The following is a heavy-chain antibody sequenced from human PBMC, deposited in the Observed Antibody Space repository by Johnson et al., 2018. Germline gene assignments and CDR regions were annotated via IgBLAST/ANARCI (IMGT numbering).Heavy chain of an antibody. D-gene: IGHD3-16*01. CDR2: IKTGGGAT. CDR3: TTDPRLAFDY. V-gene: IGHV3-15*07. CDR1: GFIFNEAW. J-gene: IGHJ4*02. Sequence: EVQLLESGGGLVKXGGSXRLXCAASGFIFNEAWMNWVRQAPGKGLEWVGRIKTGGGATDYATPVEGRFIISRDDSKNTLYLQMTSLKTEDTAVYYCTTDPRLAFDYWGQGTVVTVSS.